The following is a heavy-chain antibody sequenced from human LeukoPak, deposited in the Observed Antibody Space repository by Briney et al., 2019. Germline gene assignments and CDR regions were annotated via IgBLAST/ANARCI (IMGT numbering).Heavy chain of an antibody. D-gene: IGHD6-13*01. V-gene: IGHV4-39*01. CDR3: AAIAVAVADY. J-gene: IGHJ4*02. CDR2: IYYSGIT. Sequence: AGALPLTCTVSADFIISSNYYWGWLRGPPGAGVEGLGSIYYSGITYYNPSLKGRVTISGDMSKNQFSLKLSSGTAADTAVYYCAAIAVAVADYWGQGNLVTVSS. CDR1: ADFIISSNYY.